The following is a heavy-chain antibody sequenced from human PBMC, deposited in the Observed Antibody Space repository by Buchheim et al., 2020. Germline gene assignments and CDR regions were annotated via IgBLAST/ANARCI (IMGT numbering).Heavy chain of an antibody. D-gene: IGHD6-13*01. V-gene: IGHV4-34*01. Sequence: QVQLQQWGAGLLKPSETLSLTCAVYGGSFSGYYWSWIRQPPGKGLEWIGEINHSGSTNYNPSLKSRVTISVDTSKNQFYLKLSSVTAADTAVYYCARLRYSSSWYLRGYFDYWGQGTL. CDR3: ARLRYSSSWYLRGYFDY. J-gene: IGHJ4*02. CDR2: INHSGST. CDR1: GGSFSGYY.